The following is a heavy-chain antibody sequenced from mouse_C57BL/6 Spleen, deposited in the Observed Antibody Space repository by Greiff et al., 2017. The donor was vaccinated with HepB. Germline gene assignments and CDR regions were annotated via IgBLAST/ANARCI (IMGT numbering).Heavy chain of an antibody. CDR2: IHPNSGST. CDR1: GYTFTSYW. D-gene: IGHD2-3*01. J-gene: IGHJ1*03. CDR3: ARDDGSSYWYFDV. V-gene: IGHV1-64*01. Sequence: QVQLKQPGAELVKPGASVKLSCKASGYTFTSYWMHWVKQRPGQGLEWIGMIHPNSGSTNYNEKFKSKATLTVDKSSSTAYMQLSSLTSEDSAVYYCARDDGSSYWYFDVWGTGTTVTVSS.